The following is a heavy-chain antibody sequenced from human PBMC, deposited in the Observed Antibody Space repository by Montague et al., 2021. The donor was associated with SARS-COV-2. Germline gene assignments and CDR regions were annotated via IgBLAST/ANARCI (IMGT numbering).Heavy chain of an antibody. CDR2: INHGGGT. D-gene: IGHD3-10*01. Sequence: ETLSLTCAVHGTSFSGYYWNWIRQPPGKGLEWIGEINHGGGTKYSPSLKSRLTISADTSKNQFSLKLTSVAAADTAVYYCARLRDGVVPSPILGVGPYYSYYYMDVWGRGTTVTVSS. CDR1: GTSFSGYY. V-gene: IGHV4-34*01. CDR3: ARLRDGVVPSPILGVGPYYSYYYMDV. J-gene: IGHJ6*03.